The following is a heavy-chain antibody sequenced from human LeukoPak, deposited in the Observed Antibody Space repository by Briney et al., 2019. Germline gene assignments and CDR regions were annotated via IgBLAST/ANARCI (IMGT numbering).Heavy chain of an antibody. CDR3: ARDAGSDDTDNWFDP. V-gene: IGHV4-30-4*01. D-gene: IGHD3-22*01. CDR1: GGSISSGDYY. Sequence: PSETLSLTCTVSGGSISSGDYYWSWIRQSPGKGLEWIGYIYYSGSAYYNPSLKSRVTISVDTSKNQFSLKVSSVTAADTAVYYCARDAGSDDTDNWFDPWGQGTLVTVSS. CDR2: IYYSGSA. J-gene: IGHJ5*02.